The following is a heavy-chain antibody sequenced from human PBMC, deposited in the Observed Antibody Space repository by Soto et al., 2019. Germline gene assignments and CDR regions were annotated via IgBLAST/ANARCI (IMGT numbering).Heavy chain of an antibody. Sequence: QLQLQESGPGQVKPSETLSLTCTVSGGSIDRSNYYWDWIRQPPGKGLEWIGTTYYNGNAYYNPSLKSRVTMSVDTSKNQFSLKLISVTAADTAVYYCARHFVAVVIKGWGYWGQGTLVTVSS. CDR1: GGSIDRSNYY. CDR2: TYYNGNA. V-gene: IGHV4-39*01. D-gene: IGHD3-22*01. J-gene: IGHJ4*02. CDR3: ARHFVAVVIKGWGY.